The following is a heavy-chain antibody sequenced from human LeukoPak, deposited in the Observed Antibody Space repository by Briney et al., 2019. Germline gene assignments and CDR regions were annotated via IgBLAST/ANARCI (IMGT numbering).Heavy chain of an antibody. J-gene: IGHJ4*02. V-gene: IGHV3-33*08. CDR2: IWYDGSNK. CDR1: GFTFSRYA. D-gene: IGHD5-24*01. CDR3: ARHGYNYGFDY. Sequence: GGSLRLSCAASGFTFSRYAMHWVRQAPGKGLEWVAVIWYDGSNKYYVDSVKGRFTISRDISKNTLYLQMNSLSAEDTAVYYCARHGYNYGFDYWGQGTLVTVSS.